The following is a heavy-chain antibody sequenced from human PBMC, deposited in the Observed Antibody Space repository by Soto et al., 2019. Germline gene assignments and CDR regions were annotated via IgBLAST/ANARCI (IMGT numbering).Heavy chain of an antibody. V-gene: IGHV4-39*01. CDR1: GGSISAKNYY. CDR2: IHYTGTT. Sequence: SETLSLTCSVSGGSISAKNYYWGWIRQPPGKGLEWIGNIHYTGTTYYHPSLKSRVTISVDTSKNQFSLKLSSVSAADTAVYYCARLNTYGEIYNYYGMDVWGQGTTVTVSS. D-gene: IGHD5-18*01. J-gene: IGHJ6*02. CDR3: ARLNTYGEIYNYYGMDV.